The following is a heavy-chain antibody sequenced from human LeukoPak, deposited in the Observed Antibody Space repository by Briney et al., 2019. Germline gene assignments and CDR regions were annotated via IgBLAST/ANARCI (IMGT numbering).Heavy chain of an antibody. V-gene: IGHV4-34*01. D-gene: IGHD6-6*01. CDR1: GGSFSGYY. Sequence: SETLSLTCAVYGGSFSGYYWSWIRQPPGKGLEWIGEINHSGSTNYNPSLKSRVTISVDTSKNQFSLKLSSVTAADTAVYYCARGLAARSLDYWGQGTLVTVPS. CDR2: INHSGST. J-gene: IGHJ4*02. CDR3: ARGLAARSLDY.